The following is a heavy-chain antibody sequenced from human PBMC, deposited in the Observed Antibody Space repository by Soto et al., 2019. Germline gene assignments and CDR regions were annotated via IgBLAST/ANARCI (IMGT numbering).Heavy chain of an antibody. Sequence: GGALRLACAASGFTFSNYWMSWVRQAPGKGLDWVANIKQDGSEKYYVECVRGRFTISRDNAKDSRYLQMNTLRAAETAVYYRATELIVVVPGDSQRYYYSVMDVWGKGTTVTVSS. CDR2: IKQDGSEK. CDR1: GFTFSNYW. CDR3: ATELIVVVPGDSQRYYYSVMDV. V-gene: IGHV3-7*01. D-gene: IGHD2-2*01. J-gene: IGHJ6*04.